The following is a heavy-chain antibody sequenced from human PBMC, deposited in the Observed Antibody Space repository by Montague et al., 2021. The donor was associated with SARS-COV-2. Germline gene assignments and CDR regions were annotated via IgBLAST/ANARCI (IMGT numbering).Heavy chain of an antibody. CDR3: ARREYSYGWGD. V-gene: IGHV4-39*01. CDR2: ADYSGNT. Sequence: SETLSLTRTVTGGPISGSSDYWGWIRQSPGKGLEWIASADYSGNTYYSPSLKSRLTISVDTSKNQFSLKLNSVTAADTALYYCARREYSYGWGDWGQGTLVTVSS. CDR1: GGPISGSSDY. D-gene: IGHD5-18*01. J-gene: IGHJ4*02.